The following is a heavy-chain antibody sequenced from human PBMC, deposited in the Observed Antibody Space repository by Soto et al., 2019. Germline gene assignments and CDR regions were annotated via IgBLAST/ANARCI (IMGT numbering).Heavy chain of an antibody. V-gene: IGHV4-59*08. CDR3: AGDIRCGSYRFAY. Sequence: PSETLSLTCTVSDGSISSYYWSWLRQPPGKGLEWIGYIYDSGSTLYNPSLKSRVTISVDRPNNQFSLKLRSVTAADTAIYYCAGDIRCGSYRFAYWGQGTVVDVSS. J-gene: IGHJ4*02. CDR1: DGSISSYY. D-gene: IGHD1-26*01. CDR2: IYDSGST.